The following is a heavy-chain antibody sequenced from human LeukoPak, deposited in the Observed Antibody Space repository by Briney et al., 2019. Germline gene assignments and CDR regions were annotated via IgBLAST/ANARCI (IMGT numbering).Heavy chain of an antibody. CDR2: FDPEDGET. J-gene: IGHJ4*02. Sequence: AASVKVSCKVSGYTLTELSMHWVRQAPGKGLEWMGGFDPEDGETIYAQKFQGRVTMTEDTSTDTAYMELSSLRSEDTAVYYCATVKFGVRFLEWLPHWGQGTLVTVSS. D-gene: IGHD3-3*01. CDR1: GYTLTELS. V-gene: IGHV1-24*01. CDR3: ATVKFGVRFLEWLPH.